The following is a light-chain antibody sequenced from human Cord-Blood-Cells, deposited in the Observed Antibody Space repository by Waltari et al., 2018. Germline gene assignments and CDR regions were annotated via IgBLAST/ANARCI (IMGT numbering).Light chain of an antibody. Sequence: DIQMTQSPSSLSASVGDRVTITCQASQDISNYLNWYQQKPGKAPKLLIYDASNLETGVPSRFSGSGSGTEFTFTISSLQPEDIATYYCQQYDNRPPYSFGQGTKLVIK. J-gene: IGKJ2*03. CDR2: DAS. CDR3: QQYDNRPPYS. CDR1: QDISNY. V-gene: IGKV1-33*01.